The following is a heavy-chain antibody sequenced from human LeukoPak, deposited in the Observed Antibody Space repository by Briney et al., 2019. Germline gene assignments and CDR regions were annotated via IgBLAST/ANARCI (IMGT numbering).Heavy chain of an antibody. Sequence: ASVKVSCKASGYTFTGYYMHWVRQAPGQGLEWMGWINPNSGGTYYTQKFQGRVTMARDTSISTAYMELSSLRSDDTAVYYCARGGYSGTEKPNDYWGQGTLVTVSS. CDR2: INPNSGGT. D-gene: IGHD1-26*01. J-gene: IGHJ4*02. CDR3: ARGGYSGTEKPNDY. CDR1: GYTFTGYY. V-gene: IGHV1-2*02.